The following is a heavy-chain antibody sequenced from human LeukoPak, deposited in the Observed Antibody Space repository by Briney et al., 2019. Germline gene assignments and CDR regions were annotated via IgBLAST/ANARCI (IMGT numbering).Heavy chain of an antibody. CDR3: AKEGGSSSWYTSLGLEYFQH. CDR2: ISCSGGST. D-gene: IGHD6-13*01. CDR1: GFTFSSYA. V-gene: IGHV3-23*01. J-gene: IGHJ1*01. Sequence: GGSLRLSCAASGFTFSSYAMSWVRQAPGKGLEWVSAISCSGGSTYYADSVKDRFTISRDNSKNTLYLQMNSLRAEDTAVYYCAKEGGSSSWYTSLGLEYFQHWGQGTLVTVSS.